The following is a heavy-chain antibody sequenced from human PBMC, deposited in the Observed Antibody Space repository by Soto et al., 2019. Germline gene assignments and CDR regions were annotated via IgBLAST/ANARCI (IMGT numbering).Heavy chain of an antibody. Sequence: PSETLSLTCTVSGGSISSGGYYWSWIRQHPGKGLEWIGYIYYSGSTYYNPSLKSRVTISVDTSKNQFSLKLSSVTAADTAVYYCARDRLGYCSGGSCYPAYNWFDPWGQGTLVTVPQ. D-gene: IGHD2-15*01. CDR2: IYYSGST. V-gene: IGHV4-31*03. CDR3: ARDRLGYCSGGSCYPAYNWFDP. J-gene: IGHJ5*02. CDR1: GGSISSGGYY.